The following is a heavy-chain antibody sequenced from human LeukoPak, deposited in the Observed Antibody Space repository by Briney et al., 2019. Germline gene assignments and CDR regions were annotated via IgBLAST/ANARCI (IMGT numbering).Heavy chain of an antibody. CDR1: GYTFTSYY. CDR2: INPSGGST. D-gene: IGHD5-24*01. V-gene: IGHV1-46*01. Sequence: ASVKVSCKASGYTFTSYYMHWVRQAPGQGLEWMGIINPSGGSTSYAQKFQSRVTMTRDMSTSTVYMELSSLRSEDTAVYYCASSVEMATIDDYWPQGTLVTVSS. J-gene: IGHJ4*02. CDR3: ASSVEMATIDDY.